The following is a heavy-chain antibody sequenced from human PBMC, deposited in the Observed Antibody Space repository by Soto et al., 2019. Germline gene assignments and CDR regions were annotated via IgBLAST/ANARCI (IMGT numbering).Heavy chain of an antibody. Sequence: HPGGSLRLSCAASGFTFSSYGMHWVRQAPGKGLEWVAVISYDGSNKYYADSVKGRFTISRDNSKNTLYLQMNSLRAEDTAVYYCAKDRSGGSILFDYWVYGTMVTVS. V-gene: IGHV3-30*18. CDR3: AKDRSGGSILFDY. CDR1: GFTFSSYG. D-gene: IGHD1-26*01. J-gene: IGHJ4*01. CDR2: ISYDGSNK.